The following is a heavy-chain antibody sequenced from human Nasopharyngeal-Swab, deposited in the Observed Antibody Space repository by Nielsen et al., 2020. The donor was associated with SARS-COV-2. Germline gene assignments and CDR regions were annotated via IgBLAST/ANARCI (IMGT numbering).Heavy chain of an antibody. D-gene: IGHD6-13*01. CDR3: ARVAGLIAAAGDY. CDR2: ISSSSSYI. Sequence: WIRQLPGKGLEWVSSISSSSSYIYYADSVKGRFTISRDNAKNSLYLQMNSLRAEDTAVYYCARVAGLIAAAGDYWGQGTLVTVSS. V-gene: IGHV3-21*01. J-gene: IGHJ4*02.